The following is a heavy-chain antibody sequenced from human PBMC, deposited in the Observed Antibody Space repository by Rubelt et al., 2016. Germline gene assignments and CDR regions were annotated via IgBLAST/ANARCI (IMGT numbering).Heavy chain of an antibody. Sequence: EVQLVESGGGLVKPGGSLRLSCAASGFTFISYSMNWVRQAPGKGLEWVSAISTSGSHIYYADSVRGRFTISRDNAKNSLYLQMNSLSVEDTAVYYCATTSAITGTSPGFSDYWGQGTLVTVSS. V-gene: IGHV3-21*01. CDR1: GFTFISYS. CDR3: ATTSAITGTSPGFSDY. D-gene: IGHD1-20*01. J-gene: IGHJ4*02. CDR2: ISTSGSHI.